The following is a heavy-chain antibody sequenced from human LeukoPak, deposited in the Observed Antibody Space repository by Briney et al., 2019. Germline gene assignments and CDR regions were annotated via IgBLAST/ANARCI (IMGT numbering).Heavy chain of an antibody. J-gene: IGHJ3*02. CDR3: ARDFLPGYSYGYTDAFDI. D-gene: IGHD5-18*01. V-gene: IGHV4-30-2*01. CDR2: IYHSGST. CDR1: GGSISSGGYS. Sequence: PSETLSLTCAVSGGSISSGGYSWSWIRQPPGKGLEWIGYIYHSGSTYYNPSLKSRVTISVDRSKNQFSLKLSSVTAADTAVYYCARDFLPGYSYGYTDAFDIWGQGTMVTVSS.